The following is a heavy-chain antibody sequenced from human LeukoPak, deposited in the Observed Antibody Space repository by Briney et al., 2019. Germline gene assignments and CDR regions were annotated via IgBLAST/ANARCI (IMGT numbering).Heavy chain of an antibody. D-gene: IGHD6-13*01. CDR3: ARAEIAAAGTGWFDP. J-gene: IGHJ5*02. V-gene: IGHV4-61*02. Sequence: SQTLSLTRSVSGGSISSGSYYWTWIRQPAGKGLEWIGRIYTSGSTNYNPSLKSRVTISVDTSKNQFSLKLSSVTAADTAVYYCARAEIAAAGTGWFDPWGQGTLVTVSS. CDR2: IYTSGST. CDR1: GGSISSGSYY.